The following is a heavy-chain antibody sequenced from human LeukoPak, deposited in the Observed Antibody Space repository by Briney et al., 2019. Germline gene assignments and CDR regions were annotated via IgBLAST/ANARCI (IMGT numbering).Heavy chain of an antibody. CDR1: GYIFASYD. CDR2: MNPNSGNT. CDR3: ARTLRRHCSGGSCYSPHLDY. Sequence: ASVKVSCKASGYIFASYDINWVRQATGQGLEWMGWMNPNSGNTGYTQKFQGRVTMTRDTSISTAYMELSSLRSEDTAVYYCARTLRRHCSGGSCYSPHLDYWGQGTLVTVSS. V-gene: IGHV1-8*01. D-gene: IGHD2-15*01. J-gene: IGHJ4*02.